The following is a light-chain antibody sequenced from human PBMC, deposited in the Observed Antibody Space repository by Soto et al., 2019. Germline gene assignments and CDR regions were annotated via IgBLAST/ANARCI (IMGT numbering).Light chain of an antibody. Sequence: EIVLTQSPATLSLSPGERATLSCRASQSVRGYLAWYQQKLGQAPRLLISDAYNRAAGVPARFSGSGSGADFTLTISRLEPEDFAVYYCQQRSAWPLPFGGGTKVEIK. CDR2: DAY. V-gene: IGKV3-11*01. J-gene: IGKJ4*01. CDR3: QQRSAWPLP. CDR1: QSVRGY.